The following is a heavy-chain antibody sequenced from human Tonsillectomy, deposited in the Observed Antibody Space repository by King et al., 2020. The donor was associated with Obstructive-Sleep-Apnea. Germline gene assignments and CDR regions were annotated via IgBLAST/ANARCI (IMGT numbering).Heavy chain of an antibody. D-gene: IGHD3-10*01. CDR2: IYPGDSDT. CDR3: ARTMIRGVSNDAFDI. V-gene: IGHV5-51*01. J-gene: IGHJ3*02. CDR1: GYSFTSYW. Sequence: PLVQSGAEVKKPGESLKISCKGSGYSFTSYWIAWVRQLPGEGLEWMGIIYPGDSDTRYSPSFQGQVTISADKSISTAYLQWSSLKASDTAMYYCARTMIRGVSNDAFDIWGQGTMVTVSS.